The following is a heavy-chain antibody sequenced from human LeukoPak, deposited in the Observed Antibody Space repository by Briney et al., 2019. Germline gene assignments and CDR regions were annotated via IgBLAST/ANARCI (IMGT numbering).Heavy chain of an antibody. V-gene: IGHV4-59*01. CDR2: IYYSGST. Sequence: SETLSLTCTVSGGSISSYYWSWIRQPPGKGLEWIGYIYYSGSTYYNPSLKSRVTISVDTSKSQFSLKLSSVTAADTAVYYCSGSLGYLDYWGQGTLVTVSS. D-gene: IGHD3-16*01. J-gene: IGHJ4*02. CDR3: SGSLGYLDY. CDR1: GGSISSYY.